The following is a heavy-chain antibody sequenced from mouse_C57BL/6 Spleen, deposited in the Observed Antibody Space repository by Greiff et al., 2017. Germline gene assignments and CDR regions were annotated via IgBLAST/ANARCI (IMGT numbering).Heavy chain of an antibody. Sequence: LVESGPELVKPGASVKISCKASGYAFSSSWMNWVKQRPGKGLEWIGRIYPGDGDTNYNGKFKGKATLTADKSSSTAYMQLSSLTSEDSAVYFCATYYGSSYCFGCWGQGTTLTVSS. CDR3: ATYYGSSYCFGC. CDR1: GYAFSSSW. V-gene: IGHV1-82*01. D-gene: IGHD1-1*01. CDR2: IYPGDGDT. J-gene: IGHJ2*01.